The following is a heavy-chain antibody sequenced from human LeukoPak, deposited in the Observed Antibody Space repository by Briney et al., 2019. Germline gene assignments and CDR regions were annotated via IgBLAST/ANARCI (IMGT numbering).Heavy chain of an antibody. Sequence: PSETLSLTCTVSGGSISSSSYYWGWIRRPPGKGLEWIGSIYYSGSTYYNPSLKSRVTISVDTSKNQFSLKLSSVTAADTAVYYCASSYGSGSYVFSAYFDYWGQGTLVTVSS. CDR3: ASSYGSGSYVFSAYFDY. D-gene: IGHD3-10*01. J-gene: IGHJ4*02. CDR1: GGSISSSSYY. CDR2: IYYSGST. V-gene: IGHV4-39*01.